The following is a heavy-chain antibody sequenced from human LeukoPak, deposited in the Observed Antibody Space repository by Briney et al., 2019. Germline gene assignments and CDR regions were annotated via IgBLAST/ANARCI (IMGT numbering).Heavy chain of an antibody. Sequence: SETLSLPCTVSGDSMSSYYWRWIRQPPGKGLEWIGCIYYTGSTTYNPSLESRVTMSVHTSKNQFSLRLSSVSTADTAVYYCARDIQLVGATLYFDHWGQGALVTVSS. V-gene: IGHV4-59*01. CDR2: IYYTGST. D-gene: IGHD1-26*01. CDR3: ARDIQLVGATLYFDH. J-gene: IGHJ4*02. CDR1: GDSMSSYY.